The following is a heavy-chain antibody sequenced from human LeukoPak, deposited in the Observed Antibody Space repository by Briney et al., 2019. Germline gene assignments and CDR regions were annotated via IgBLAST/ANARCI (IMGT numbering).Heavy chain of an antibody. V-gene: IGHV3-7*01. CDR1: GFTFSSFW. D-gene: IGHD6-19*01. J-gene: IGHJ4*02. Sequence: GGSLRLSCAASGFTFSSFWMSWFRQAPGKGLEWVATIKPDGSNTYYVDSVKGRFSISRDNARDSLYLQMNSLRAEDTAVYYCARLHTSGHDWGQGTLVTVSS. CDR2: IKPDGSNT. CDR3: ARLHTSGHD.